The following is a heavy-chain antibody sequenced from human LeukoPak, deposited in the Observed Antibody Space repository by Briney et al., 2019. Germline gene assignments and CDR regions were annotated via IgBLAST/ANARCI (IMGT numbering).Heavy chain of an antibody. Sequence: ASVKVSRKASGYTFTGYYMHWVRQAPGQGLEWMGWINPNSGGTNYAQKFQGRVTMTRDTSISTAYMELSRLRSDDTAVYYCARDLRAYCGGDCPSSYWGQGTLVTVSS. CDR1: GYTFTGYY. CDR2: INPNSGGT. J-gene: IGHJ4*02. D-gene: IGHD2-21*02. CDR3: ARDLRAYCGGDCPSSY. V-gene: IGHV1-2*02.